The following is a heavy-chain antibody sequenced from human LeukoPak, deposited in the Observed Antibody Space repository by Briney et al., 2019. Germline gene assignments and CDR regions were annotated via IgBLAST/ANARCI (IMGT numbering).Heavy chain of an antibody. CDR2: ISAGNGNT. Sequence: ASVKVSCKASGYTFTSYAMHWVRQAPGQRLEWMGWISAGNGNTKYSQEFQGRVTITRDTSASTAYMELSSLRSEDMAVYYCATISGYDSGEAFDIWGQGTMVTVSS. CDR1: GYTFTSYA. V-gene: IGHV1-3*03. D-gene: IGHD5-12*01. J-gene: IGHJ3*02. CDR3: ATISGYDSGEAFDI.